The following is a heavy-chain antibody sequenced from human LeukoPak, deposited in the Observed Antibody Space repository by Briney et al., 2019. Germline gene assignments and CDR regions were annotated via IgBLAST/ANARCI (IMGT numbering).Heavy chain of an antibody. V-gene: IGHV1-69*13. CDR1: GGTFSSYA. J-gene: IGHJ5*02. CDR3: ARGSRSVNTWFDP. CDR2: IIPIFGTA. D-gene: IGHD3-22*01. Sequence: ASVKVSCKASGGTFSSYAISWVRQAPGQGLEWMGGIIPIFGTANYAQKFQGRVTITADESTSTAYMELSSLRAEDTAVYYCARGSRSVNTWFDPWGQGTLVTVSS.